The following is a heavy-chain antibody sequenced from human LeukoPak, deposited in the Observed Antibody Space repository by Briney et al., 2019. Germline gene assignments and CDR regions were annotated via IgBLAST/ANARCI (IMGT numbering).Heavy chain of an antibody. CDR2: ISYDGSNK. D-gene: IGHD3-22*01. Sequence: PGGSLRLSCAASGFTFSSYAMHWVRQAPGKGLEWVAVISYDGSNKYYADSVKGRFTISRDNSKNTLYLQMNSLRAEDTAVYYCARDFGRVGVVVITYWGQGTLVTVSS. J-gene: IGHJ4*02. CDR1: GFTFSSYA. CDR3: ARDFGRVGVVVITY. V-gene: IGHV3-30-3*01.